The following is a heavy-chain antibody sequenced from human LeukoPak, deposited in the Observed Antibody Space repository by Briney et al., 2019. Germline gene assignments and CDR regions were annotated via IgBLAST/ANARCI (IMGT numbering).Heavy chain of an antibody. CDR1: GFTFSSFA. D-gene: IGHD1-26*01. CDR2: ITTGGNA. CDR3: ARPEKWDREDYFVY. J-gene: IGHJ4*02. Sequence: GGSLRLSCAASGFTFSSFAMSWVRQAPGKGLEWVSHITTGGNAYYTDSVKGRFTVSRDNSKNTLYLQMNRLRAEDTAVYYCARPEKWDREDYFVYWGQGTLVTVSS. V-gene: IGHV3-23*01.